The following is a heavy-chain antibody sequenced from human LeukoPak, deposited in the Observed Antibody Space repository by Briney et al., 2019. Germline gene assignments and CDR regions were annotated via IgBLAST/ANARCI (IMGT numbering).Heavy chain of an antibody. J-gene: IGHJ4*02. Sequence: GGSLRLSCAASGFTFSSYSMNWVRQAPGKGLEWVSSISSSSSHIYYADSVKGRFTISRDNAKNSLYLQMNSLRAEDTAVYYCAREDTVAGSSSLGYWGQGTLVTVSS. V-gene: IGHV3-21*01. CDR3: AREDTVAGSSSLGY. D-gene: IGHD6-6*01. CDR2: ISSSSSHI. CDR1: GFTFSSYS.